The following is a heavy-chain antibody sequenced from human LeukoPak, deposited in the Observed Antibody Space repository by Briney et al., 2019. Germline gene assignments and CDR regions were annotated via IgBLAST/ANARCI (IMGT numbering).Heavy chain of an antibody. CDR3: ARFGGYSYGYLPSLDY. V-gene: IGHV4-59*01. D-gene: IGHD5-18*01. CDR2: IYYSGST. Sequence: SETLSLTCTVSGGSISSYYWSWIRQPPGKGLEWIGYIYYSGSTNYNPSLKSRVTISVDTSKNQFSLKLSPVTAADTAVYCCARFGGYSYGYLPSLDYWGQGTLVTVSS. CDR1: GGSISSYY. J-gene: IGHJ4*02.